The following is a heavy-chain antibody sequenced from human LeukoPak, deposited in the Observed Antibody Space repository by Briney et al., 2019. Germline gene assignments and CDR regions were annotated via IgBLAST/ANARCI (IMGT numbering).Heavy chain of an antibody. CDR3: SRVGDLYYYYMDV. V-gene: IGHV4-34*01. CDR1: GGSFSGYY. Sequence: PSETLSLTCAVYGGSFSGYYWSWIRQPPGKGLEWIGSIYYSGSTYYNPSLKSRVTISVDTSKNQFSLKLSSVTAADTAVYYCSRVGDLYYYYMDVWGKGTTVTISS. D-gene: IGHD4-17*01. CDR2: IYYSGST. J-gene: IGHJ6*03.